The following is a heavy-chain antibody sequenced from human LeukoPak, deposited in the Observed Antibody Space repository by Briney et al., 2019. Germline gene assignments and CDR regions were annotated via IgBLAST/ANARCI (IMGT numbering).Heavy chain of an antibody. CDR2: IRSNAYGGTT. CDR3: TRDLRVNVVVPAAILLYYGMDV. Sequence: GGSLRLSCTASGFTFGDYAMSWVRQAPGKGLEWVGFIRSNAYGGTTEYAASVKGRFTISRDDSKSIAYLQMNSLKTEDTAVYYCTRDLRVNVVVPAAILLYYGMDVWGKGTTVTVSS. CDR1: GFTFGDYA. V-gene: IGHV3-49*04. J-gene: IGHJ6*04. D-gene: IGHD2-2*02.